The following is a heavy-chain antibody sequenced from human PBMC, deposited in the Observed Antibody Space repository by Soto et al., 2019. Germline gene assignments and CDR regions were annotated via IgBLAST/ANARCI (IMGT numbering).Heavy chain of an antibody. Sequence: EVQLVESGGGLVQPGGSLRLSCAASGFTFSSYWMHSLPHPPGKGLVWVSRINSDGSSTSYADSVKGRFTISRDNAKNTLYLQMSSLRAEDTAVYYCAVAVAGPTAIGYWGQGTLVTVSS. CDR1: GFTFSSYW. CDR3: AVAVAGPTAIGY. D-gene: IGHD6-19*01. CDR2: INSDGSST. V-gene: IGHV3-74*01. J-gene: IGHJ4*02.